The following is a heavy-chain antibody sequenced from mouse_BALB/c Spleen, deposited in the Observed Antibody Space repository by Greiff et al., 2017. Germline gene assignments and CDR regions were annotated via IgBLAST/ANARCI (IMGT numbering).Heavy chain of an antibody. D-gene: IGHD1-1*01. CDR1: GFTFSDYY. CDR3: ARGDYGSSYDFDY. CDR2: ISDGGSYT. V-gene: IGHV5-4*02. J-gene: IGHJ2*01. Sequence: EVQGVESGGGLVKPGGSLKLSCAASGFTFSDYYMYWVRQTPEKRLEWVATISDGGSYTYYPDSVKGRFTISRDNAKNNLYLQMSSLKSEDTAMYYCARGDYGSSYDFDYWGQGTTLTVSS.